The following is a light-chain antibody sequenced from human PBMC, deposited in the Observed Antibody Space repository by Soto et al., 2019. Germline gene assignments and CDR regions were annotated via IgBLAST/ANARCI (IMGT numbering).Light chain of an antibody. CDR1: SSNIGSNT. V-gene: IGLV1-44*01. CDR2: SNN. CDR3: AAWDESLNGPNYG. Sequence: QSVLTQPPSASGTPGQRVTISCSGSSSNIGSNTVNWYQQLPGTAPKLLIYSNNQRPSGVPDRFSGSKSGTSASLAISGLQSEDEADYYCAAWDESLNGPNYGFGTGTKVTVL. J-gene: IGLJ1*01.